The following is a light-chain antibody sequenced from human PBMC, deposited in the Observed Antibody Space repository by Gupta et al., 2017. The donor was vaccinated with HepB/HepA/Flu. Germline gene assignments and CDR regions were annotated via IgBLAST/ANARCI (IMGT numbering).Light chain of an antibody. V-gene: IGLV1-40*01. Sequence: QSVLTQPPSVSRAPGQRVTISCTGGASNIGAASDVHWYQQRPGTAPKLLIFGNTNRTSGVPDRVSGSKSGTSASLAITGLQVEDEADYYCQSYDRDLSGVVFGGGTKLTVL. J-gene: IGLJ2*01. CDR1: ASNIGAASD. CDR3: QSYDRDLSGVV. CDR2: GNT.